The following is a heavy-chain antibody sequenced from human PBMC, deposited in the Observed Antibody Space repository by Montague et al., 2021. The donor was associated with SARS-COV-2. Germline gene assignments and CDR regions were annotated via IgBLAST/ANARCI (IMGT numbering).Heavy chain of an antibody. D-gene: IGHD1-7*01. CDR2: INHSGST. V-gene: IGHV4-34*01. CDR1: GGSFSGYY. J-gene: IGHJ6*02. Sequence: SETLSLTCAVYGGSFSGYYWSWIRQPPGKGLEWIGEINHSGSTNYNPSLKSRVTISVDTSKNQFSLKLSSVTATDTAVYYCARGRTGTTFYYYYYGMDVWGQGTTVAVSS. CDR3: ARGRTGTTFYYYYYGMDV.